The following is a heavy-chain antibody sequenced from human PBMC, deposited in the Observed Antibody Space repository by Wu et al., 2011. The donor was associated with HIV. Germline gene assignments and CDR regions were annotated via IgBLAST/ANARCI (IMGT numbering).Heavy chain of an antibody. J-gene: IGHJ4*02. CDR2: ISPNNGET. Sequence: QVQLVQSGAEVKKPGASVRVSCKTSGYPFSRYGISWVRQAPGQGLVWMAWISPNNGETKYGQKFQGRLTVTSDTSTSTFYMEMSSLTSEDTAVYFCVRDWGGLEVPDAWKFDYWGQGTLVTVSS. V-gene: IGHV1-18*01. CDR1: GYPFSRYG. CDR3: VRDWGGLEVPDAWKFDY. D-gene: IGHD2-2*01.